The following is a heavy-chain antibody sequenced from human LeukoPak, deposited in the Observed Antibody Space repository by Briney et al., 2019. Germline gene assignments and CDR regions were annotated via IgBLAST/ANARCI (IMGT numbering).Heavy chain of an antibody. V-gene: IGHV3-30-3*01. D-gene: IGHD6-13*01. CDR1: GFTFSSYA. CDR3: ARGGKTPGYSSSWYYYYYMDV. CDR2: ISYDGSNK. Sequence: GGSLRLSCAASGFTFSSYAMHWVRQAPGKGLEWVAVISYDGSNKYYADSVKGRFTISRDNSKNTLYLQMNSLRAEDTAVYYCARGGKTPGYSSSWYYYYYMDVWGKGTTVTVSS. J-gene: IGHJ6*03.